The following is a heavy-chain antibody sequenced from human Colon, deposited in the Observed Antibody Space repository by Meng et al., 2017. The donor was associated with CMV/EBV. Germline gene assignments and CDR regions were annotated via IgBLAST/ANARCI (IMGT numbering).Heavy chain of an antibody. D-gene: IGHD4-17*01. CDR1: GFTFSNSA. CDR3: ARVGDYPGGYFDY. CDR2: ISFDGRSK. Sequence: GGSLRLSCAASGFTFSNSALHWVRQAPGKGLEWVALISFDGRSKSYADSVKGRFTVSRDNSKNTMFLQMNSLRLEDTAVYYCARVGDYPGGYFDYWGQGTLVTVSS. V-gene: IGHV3-30*04. J-gene: IGHJ4*02.